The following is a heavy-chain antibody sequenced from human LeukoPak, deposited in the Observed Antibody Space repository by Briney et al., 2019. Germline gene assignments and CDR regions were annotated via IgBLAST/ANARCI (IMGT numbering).Heavy chain of an antibody. Sequence: GASVKVSCKASGGTFSSYAIGWVRQAPGQGLEWMGGIIPIFGTANYAQKFQGRVTITADESTSTAYMELSSLRSEDTAVYYCARIRESIVGVMGPGYYGMDVWGQGTTVTVSS. CDR1: GGTFSSYA. CDR3: ARIRESIVGVMGPGYYGMDV. V-gene: IGHV1-69*13. CDR2: IIPIFGTA. D-gene: IGHD1-26*01. J-gene: IGHJ6*02.